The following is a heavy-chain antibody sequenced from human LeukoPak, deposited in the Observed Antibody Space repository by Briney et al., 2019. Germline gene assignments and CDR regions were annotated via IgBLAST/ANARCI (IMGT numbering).Heavy chain of an antibody. CDR2: IKQDGSEK. CDR3: ARLGGETTRFDS. J-gene: IGHJ4*02. Sequence: GGSLRLSCAASGFIFSNYWMSWVRQAPGKGLEWMANIKQDGSEKYYGDSVKGRFTISRDNAKNSLYLQMNSLRAGDTALYYCARLGGETTRFDSWGQGTLVTVSS. CDR1: GFIFSNYW. V-gene: IGHV3-7*01. D-gene: IGHD3-16*01.